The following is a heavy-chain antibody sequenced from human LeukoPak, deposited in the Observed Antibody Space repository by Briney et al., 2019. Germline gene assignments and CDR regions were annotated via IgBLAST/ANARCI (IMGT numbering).Heavy chain of an antibody. CDR3: ATNQKITMVRGVLGRSTKFDY. CDR1: GYTLTELS. J-gene: IGHJ4*02. CDR2: FDPEDGET. Sequence: ASVKVSCKVSGYTLTELSMHWVRQAPGKGLEWMGGFDPEDGETIYAQKFQGRVTMTEDTSTDTAYMELSSLRSEDTAVYYCATNQKITMVRGVLGRSTKFDYWGQGTLVTVSS. D-gene: IGHD3-10*01. V-gene: IGHV1-24*01.